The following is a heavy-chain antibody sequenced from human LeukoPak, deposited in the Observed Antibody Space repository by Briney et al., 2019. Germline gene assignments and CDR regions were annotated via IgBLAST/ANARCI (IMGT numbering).Heavy chain of an antibody. J-gene: IGHJ4*02. CDR1: GFTFSNYA. V-gene: IGHV3-23*01. CDR2: ISGSGGST. D-gene: IGHD6-19*01. CDR3: AKGPLTEVAGTTWDY. Sequence: GGSLRLSCAASGFTFSNYAMSWVRQAPGKGLEWVSAISGSGGSTYYADSVKGRFTISGDSSKNTLYLQMNSLRAEDTAVYYCAKGPLTEVAGTTWDYWGQGTLVTVSS.